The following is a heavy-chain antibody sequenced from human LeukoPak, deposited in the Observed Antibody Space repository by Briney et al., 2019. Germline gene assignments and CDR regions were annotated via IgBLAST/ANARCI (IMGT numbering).Heavy chain of an antibody. V-gene: IGHV1-24*01. Sequence: ASVKVSCKASGYTLTKLSMHWVRQAPGGGLEWMGGFDPEDGAPIYSPKFQGRITVTEDTSTETANMELSSLRSDDTAVYYCTPLRWSAGGPFDYWGQGTLVTVSS. J-gene: IGHJ4*02. CDR2: FDPEDGAP. CDR3: TPLRWSAGGPFDY. D-gene: IGHD6-13*01. CDR1: GYTLTKLS.